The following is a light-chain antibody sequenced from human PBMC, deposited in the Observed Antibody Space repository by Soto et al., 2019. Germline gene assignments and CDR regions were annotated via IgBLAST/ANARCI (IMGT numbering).Light chain of an antibody. Sequence: QSVLTQPASVSGSPGRSITISCPGTSSDVGGYNYVSWYQQHPGKAPKLMIYDVSNRPSGVSNRFSGSKSGNTASLTISGLQAEDEADYYCSSYTSSSTYVFGTGTRSPS. CDR3: SSYTSSSTYV. CDR2: DVS. CDR1: SSDVGGYNY. J-gene: IGLJ1*01. V-gene: IGLV2-14*01.